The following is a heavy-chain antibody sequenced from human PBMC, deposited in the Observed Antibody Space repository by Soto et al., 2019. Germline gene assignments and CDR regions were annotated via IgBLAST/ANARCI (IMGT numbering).Heavy chain of an antibody. CDR3: ARSVEGHFDY. J-gene: IGHJ4*02. CDR1: GFTFSIYS. V-gene: IGHV3-48*02. D-gene: IGHD6-19*01. CDR2: ITSDTITI. Sequence: EVQLVESGGGLVQPGGSLRLSCAASGFTFSIYSMNWVRQAPGKGLEWVSYITSDTITIKYADSVKGRFTISRDNAKNSLYLQMNSLRDEDTAVYFCARSVEGHFDYWGQGTVVTVSS.